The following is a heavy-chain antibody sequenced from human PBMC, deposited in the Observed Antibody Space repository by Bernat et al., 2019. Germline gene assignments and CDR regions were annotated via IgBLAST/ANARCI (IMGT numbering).Heavy chain of an antibody. Sequence: EVQLVESGGGVVQPGRSLRLSCAASGFDFSTYAMSWVRQAPGKGLEWVSAFSGGGGRTYYTDSAKGRFTISKDNSKSTLYLQMNSLRAEDTAIYYCAKVGAAGTFEYFDYWGQGTLVTVSS. D-gene: IGHD6-13*01. CDR3: AKVGAAGTFEYFDY. V-gene: IGHV3-23*04. CDR1: GFDFSTYA. CDR2: FSGGGGRT. J-gene: IGHJ4*02.